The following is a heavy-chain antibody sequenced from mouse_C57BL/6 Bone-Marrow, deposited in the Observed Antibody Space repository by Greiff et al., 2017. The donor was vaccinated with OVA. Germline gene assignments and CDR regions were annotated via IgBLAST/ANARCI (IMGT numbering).Heavy chain of an antibody. Sequence: QVQLQQSGPELVKPGASVKISCKASGYAFSSSWMNWVKQRPGKGLEWIGRIYPGDGDTNYNGKFKGKATLTADKSSSTAYMQLSSLTSEDSAVYFCARWIFYYYGSSYAMDYWGQGTSVTVSS. J-gene: IGHJ4*01. V-gene: IGHV1-82*01. CDR3: ARWIFYYYGSSYAMDY. CDR2: IYPGDGDT. D-gene: IGHD1-1*01. CDR1: GYAFSSSW.